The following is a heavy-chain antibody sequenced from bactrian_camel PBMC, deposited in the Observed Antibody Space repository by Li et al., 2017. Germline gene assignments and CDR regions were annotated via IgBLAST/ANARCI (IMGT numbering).Heavy chain of an antibody. J-gene: IGHJ4*01. V-gene: IGHV3S6*01. CDR2: IFSDEST. Sequence: HVQLVESGGGLVQPGGSLRLSCTTSGFGFSMYWMYWVRQAPGKEREGVAGIFSDESTYYAPAVKGRFTISHDSARNTLYLQMDSQKPEDTAVYYCVRDQESSFADWGQGTQVTVS. CDR3: VRDQESSFAD. CDR1: GFGFSMYW. D-gene: IGHD1*01.